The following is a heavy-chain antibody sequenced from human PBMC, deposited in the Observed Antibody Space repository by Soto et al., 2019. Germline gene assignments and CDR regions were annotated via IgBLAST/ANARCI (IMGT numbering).Heavy chain of an antibody. J-gene: IGHJ6*02. CDR3: ARPREAGKYYYGVDV. D-gene: IGHD6-19*01. CDR2: IYPGDSDT. V-gene: IGHV5-51*01. Sequence: GESLKISCKGSGYSFANYWIGWVRQIPWKGLEWMGIIYPGDSDTRYSPSFQGQVTISADKSISTAYLQWSSLKASDTAMYYWARPREAGKYYYGVDVWGQGTTVTVSS. CDR1: GYSFANYW.